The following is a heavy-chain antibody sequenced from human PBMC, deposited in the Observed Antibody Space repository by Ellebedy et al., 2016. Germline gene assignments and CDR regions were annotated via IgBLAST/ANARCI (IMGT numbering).Heavy chain of an antibody. Sequence: GESLKISCAASGFIVSSNYMSWVRQAPQKGLEWVATLYSGGTILYADSVKGRFTISRDNSKNTLYLQMNNLRAEDTALYYYARGNEIPGPEPLDNWGQGTLVTVSS. J-gene: IGHJ4*02. CDR3: ARGNEIPGPEPLDN. V-gene: IGHV3-66*01. CDR1: GFIVSSNY. D-gene: IGHD1-14*01. CDR2: LYSGGTI.